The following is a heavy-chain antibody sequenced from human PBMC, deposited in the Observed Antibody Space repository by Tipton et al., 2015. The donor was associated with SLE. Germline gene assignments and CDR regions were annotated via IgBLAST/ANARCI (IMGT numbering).Heavy chain of an antibody. Sequence: TLSLTCNVSGGSLSTFYWSWIRQSPGKGLELIGYIYYSGSTNYNPSLKSRVTISVDTSRSQFSLKLTSVTAADTAIYYCARDLNGYNRGYYYYMDVWGKGTTVTVSS. J-gene: IGHJ6*03. V-gene: IGHV4-59*01. CDR3: ARDLNGYNRGYYYYMDV. CDR2: IYYSGST. D-gene: IGHD5-24*01. CDR1: GGSLSTFY.